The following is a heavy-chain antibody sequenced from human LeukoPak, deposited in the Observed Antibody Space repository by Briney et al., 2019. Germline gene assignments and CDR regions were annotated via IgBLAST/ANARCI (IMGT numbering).Heavy chain of an antibody. V-gene: IGHV1-69*01. CDR1: GGTFSSYA. D-gene: IGHD2-2*01. CDR3: ARVRMYCSSTSCYQDSAGYFDY. J-gene: IGHJ4*02. Sequence: ASVKVSCKASGGTFSSYAISWVRQAPGQGLEWMGGIFPILGTANYAQKFQGRVTITADESTSTAYMELSSLRSEDTAVYYCARVRMYCSSTSCYQDSAGYFDYWGQGTLVTVSS. CDR2: IFPILGTA.